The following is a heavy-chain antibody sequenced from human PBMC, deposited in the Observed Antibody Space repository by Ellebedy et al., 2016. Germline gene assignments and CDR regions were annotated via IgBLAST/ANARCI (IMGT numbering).Heavy chain of an antibody. Sequence: GGSLRLSCAASGLTFSSYAMNWVRQAPGKGLEWVSVISGSGRSTYYADSVKGRFTISRDNSKNTLYLQMNSLRAEDTAVYYCAKGPTAIEMTTITWFDPWGQGTLVTVSS. D-gene: IGHD5-24*01. CDR1: GLTFSSYA. V-gene: IGHV3-23*01. J-gene: IGHJ5*02. CDR3: AKGPTAIEMTTITWFDP. CDR2: ISGSGRST.